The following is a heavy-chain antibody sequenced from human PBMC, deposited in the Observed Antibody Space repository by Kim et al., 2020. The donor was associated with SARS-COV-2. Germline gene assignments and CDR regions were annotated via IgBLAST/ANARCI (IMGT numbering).Heavy chain of an antibody. CDR2: ISYDGSNK. V-gene: IGHV3-30*18. CDR3: AKDRSDYGSAWFDP. D-gene: IGHD3-10*01. Sequence: GGSLRLSCAASGFTFSSYGMHWVRQAPGKGLEWVAVISYDGSNKYYADSVKGRFTISRDNSKNTLYLQMNSLRAEDTAVYYCAKDRSDYGSAWFDPWGQGTLVTVSS. CDR1: GFTFSSYG. J-gene: IGHJ5*02.